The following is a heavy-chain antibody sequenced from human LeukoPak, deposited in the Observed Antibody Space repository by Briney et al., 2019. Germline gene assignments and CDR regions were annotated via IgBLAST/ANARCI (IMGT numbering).Heavy chain of an antibody. CDR1: GFTFNISS. J-gene: IGHJ4*02. CDR2: IKHDGSEK. V-gene: IGHV3-7*02. Sequence: GGSLRLSCAASGFTFNISSMSWGPQAPGKGLEWVANIKHDGSEKYYVDSVKGRFTISRDNAKNSLILQMNSLRGEDTAVYYCAMPLGNSTGDYWGQGTLVTVSS. CDR3: AMPLGNSTGDY. D-gene: IGHD7-27*01.